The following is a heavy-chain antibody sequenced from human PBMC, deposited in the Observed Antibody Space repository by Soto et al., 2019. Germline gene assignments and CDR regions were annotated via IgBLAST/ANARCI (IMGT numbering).Heavy chain of an antibody. J-gene: IGHJ5*02. CDR3: ASSGWFGELFGWFDP. V-gene: IGHV4-59*01. CDR2: IYYSGGT. D-gene: IGHD3-10*01. Sequence: SETLSLTCTIPGRSISSYYFSWIRQPPVKGLECIGNIYYSGGTNYNPSLKSRVTISVDTSKNQFSLKLSSVTAADTAVYYCASSGWFGELFGWFDPWGQGTMVTVSS. CDR1: GRSISSYY.